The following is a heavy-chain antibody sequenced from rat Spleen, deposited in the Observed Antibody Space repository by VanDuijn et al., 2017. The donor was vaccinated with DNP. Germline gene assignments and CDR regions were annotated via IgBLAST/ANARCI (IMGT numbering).Heavy chain of an antibody. D-gene: IGHD1-1*01. CDR2: INTEGSRT. V-gene: IGHV5-58*01. CDR1: GFTFNIYW. CDR3: AKEDYSVTFGN. Sequence: EVQLVESGGGLVEPGTSLRLSCLASGFTFNIYWMYWIRQIPGKGLEWIASINTEGSRTYYLDSVKGRFTISRTNAENTFYLQMNSLRSEDTATYYCAKEDYSVTFGNWGQGVMVTVSS. J-gene: IGHJ2*01.